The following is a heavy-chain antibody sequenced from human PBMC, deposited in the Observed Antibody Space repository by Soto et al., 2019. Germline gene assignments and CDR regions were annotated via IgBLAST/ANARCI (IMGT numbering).Heavy chain of an antibody. D-gene: IGHD6-6*01. CDR3: ARDQGVVIIKDH. J-gene: IGHJ4*02. V-gene: IGHV3-33*08. CDR1: GFTFRNHA. Sequence: QVQLVESGGGVVQPGRSLRLSCAASGFTFRNHAMHWVRQAPGKGLEWVGLIWYDGTSKYYADSVKGRFTISRDNSKNTLYREMNSLRVEDTAIYYCARDQGVVIIKDHWGQGTLVTVSS. CDR2: IWYDGTSK.